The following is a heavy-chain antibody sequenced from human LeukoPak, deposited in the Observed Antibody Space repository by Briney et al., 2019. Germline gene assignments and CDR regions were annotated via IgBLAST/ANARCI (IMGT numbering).Heavy chain of an antibody. CDR2: IWSDGSNR. Sequence: GGSLRLSCATSGFTFSHYGMHWVRQAPGKGLEWVAVIWSDGSNRYYGDPVKGRFTISRDNSKSSLYLQMNSLRTEDTALYYCAKDMNPDYYDSSGYDITFDIWGQGTTVTVSS. CDR1: GFTFSHYG. V-gene: IGHV3-33*03. D-gene: IGHD3-22*01. CDR3: AKDMNPDYYDSSGYDITFDI. J-gene: IGHJ3*02.